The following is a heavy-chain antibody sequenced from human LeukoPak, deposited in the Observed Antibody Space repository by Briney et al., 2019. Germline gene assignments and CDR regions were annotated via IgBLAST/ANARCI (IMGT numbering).Heavy chain of an antibody. D-gene: IGHD6-19*01. CDR1: GYTFTSYG. J-gene: IGHJ4*02. V-gene: IGHV1-18*01. CDR2: ISAYNGNT. Sequence: ASVKVSCKASGYTFTSYGISWVRQAPGQGLECMGWISAYNGNTNYAQKLQGRVTMTTDTSTSTAYMELRSLRSDDTGVYYCAREYIAVAGTLYDYWGQGTLVTVSS. CDR3: AREYIAVAGTLYDY.